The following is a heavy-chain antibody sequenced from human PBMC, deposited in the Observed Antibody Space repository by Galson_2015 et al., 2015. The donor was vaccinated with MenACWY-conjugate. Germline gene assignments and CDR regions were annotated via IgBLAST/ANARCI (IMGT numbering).Heavy chain of an antibody. CDR1: GYVFISYR. Sequence: SVKVSCKASGYVFISYRINWVRQAPGQGLEWMGRMSGANGGTKHAQRFQDRVSMIGDTSTNTAYMELRNLRSDDTAMYYCARYSSRYDYFDSWGQGTPVTVSS. CDR2: MSGANGGT. D-gene: IGHD6-19*01. V-gene: IGHV1-18*01. CDR3: ARYSSRYDYFDS. J-gene: IGHJ4*02.